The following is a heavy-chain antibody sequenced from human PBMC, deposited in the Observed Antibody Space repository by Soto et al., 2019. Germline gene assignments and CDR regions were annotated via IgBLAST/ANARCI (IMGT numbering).Heavy chain of an antibody. CDR2: IKSKTDAGTT. CDR1: GFTFSDAW. J-gene: IGHJ4*02. V-gene: IGHV3-15*01. D-gene: IGHD2-2*02. Sequence: PGGSLRLSCAASGFTFSDAWMNWVRQAPGKGLEWVGRIKSKTDAGTTDYAAFVKDRFTVSRDDSRNMLYLQMNSLKTEDTAVYYCSTDIGYCDDPSCYTSIWGQGTLVTVSS. CDR3: STDIGYCDDPSCYTSI.